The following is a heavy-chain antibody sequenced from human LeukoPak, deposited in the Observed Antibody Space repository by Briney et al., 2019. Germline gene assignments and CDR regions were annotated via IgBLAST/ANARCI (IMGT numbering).Heavy chain of an antibody. Sequence: GASVKVSCKASGSTFTGHFMHWVRQAPGQGLEWMGWFNPNSGGTNYAQKFQGRVTMNRDTSISTAYMELSRLRSDDTAIYYCATTAYCGGDCYYYFDYWGQGTLVTVSS. V-gene: IGHV1-2*02. J-gene: IGHJ4*02. CDR2: FNPNSGGT. CDR3: ATTAYCGGDCYYYFDY. D-gene: IGHD2-21*02. CDR1: GSTFTGHF.